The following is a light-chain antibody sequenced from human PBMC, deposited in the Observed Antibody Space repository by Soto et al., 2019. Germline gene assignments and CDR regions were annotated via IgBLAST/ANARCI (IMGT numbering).Light chain of an antibody. J-gene: IGKJ1*01. Sequence: DMQMTQSPSTLSASVLDGGTITCLASQSISSWLAWYQQKPGKAPKLLIYDASSLESGVPSRFSGSGSGTDFTLTISCLQSEDFATYYCQQSYSTPWTFGQGTKVDIK. CDR3: QQSYSTPWT. V-gene: IGKV1-5*01. CDR2: DAS. CDR1: QSISSW.